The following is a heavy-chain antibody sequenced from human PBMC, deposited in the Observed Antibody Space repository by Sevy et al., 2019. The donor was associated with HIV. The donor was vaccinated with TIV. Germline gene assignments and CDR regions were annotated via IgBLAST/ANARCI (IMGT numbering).Heavy chain of an antibody. Sequence: GGSLRLSCAASGFTVSSNYMSWVRQAPGKGLEWVSVIYSGGSTYYADSVKGRFTNSRDNSKKTLYLQMNSLRAEDTAVYYCARGPRSPTMVLEGWFDPGGQGTLVTVSS. J-gene: IGHJ5*02. V-gene: IGHV3-53*01. CDR2: IYSGGST. D-gene: IGHD3-10*01. CDR3: ARGPRSPTMVLEGWFDP. CDR1: GFTVSSNY.